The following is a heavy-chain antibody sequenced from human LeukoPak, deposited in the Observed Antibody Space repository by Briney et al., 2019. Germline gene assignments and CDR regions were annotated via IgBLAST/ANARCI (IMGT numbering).Heavy chain of an antibody. J-gene: IGHJ5*02. Sequence: PSETLSLTCTVSGGSISNGAYYWTWIRQLPGKGLEWIGYIYYTGSTYYNPSLKSRVTISVDTSKNQFSLNFISLTAADTAVYSCARETYSSSFFDPWGQGTLVTVSS. V-gene: IGHV4-31*03. CDR1: GGSISNGAYY. CDR2: IYYTGST. CDR3: ARETYSSSFFDP. D-gene: IGHD6-13*01.